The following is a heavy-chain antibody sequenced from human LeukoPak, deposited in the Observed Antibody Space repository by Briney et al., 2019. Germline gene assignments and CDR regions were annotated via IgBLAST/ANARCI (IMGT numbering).Heavy chain of an antibody. CDR3: ARHGSWPIDYMDV. CDR1: RDAISSTSYY. V-gene: IGHV4-39*01. Sequence: KSSESLSLTSTVSRDAISSTSYYWGWIRQPPRKGMEWFGSVYYSGSTYYNPSLKSRVTISVDTSKNQFSLKLSSVTAADTAVYYCARHGSWPIDYMDVWGKGTTVTVSS. J-gene: IGHJ6*03. CDR2: VYYSGST. D-gene: IGHD6-13*01.